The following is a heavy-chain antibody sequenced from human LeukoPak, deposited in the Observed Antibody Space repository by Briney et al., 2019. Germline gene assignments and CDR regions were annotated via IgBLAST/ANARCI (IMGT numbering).Heavy chain of an antibody. CDR3: ARGSAAVAGRDY. D-gene: IGHD6-19*01. Sequence: ASVKVSCKASGYTFTSYDMNWVRQATGQGLEWMGWMNPNSGNTGYAQMFQGRVTMTRDTSINTAYMELSSLTSDDTAVYFCARGSAAVAGRDYWGQGTLVTVSS. CDR1: GYTFTSYD. V-gene: IGHV1-8*01. J-gene: IGHJ4*02. CDR2: MNPNSGNT.